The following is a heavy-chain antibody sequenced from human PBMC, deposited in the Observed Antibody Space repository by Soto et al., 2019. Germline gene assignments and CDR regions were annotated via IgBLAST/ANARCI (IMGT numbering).Heavy chain of an antibody. CDR2: IYYSGST. CDR3: ARLNTRITMVRGVGSRNWFDP. CDR1: DVCISRYY. Sequence: ETLSLNCKVVDVCISRYYWNWIRQPPGKGLEWIGYIYYSGSTNYNPSLKSRVTISVDTSKNQFSLKLSSVTAADTAVYYCARLNTRITMVRGVGSRNWFDPWGQGTLVIVSS. J-gene: IGHJ5*02. D-gene: IGHD3-10*01. V-gene: IGHV4-59*01.